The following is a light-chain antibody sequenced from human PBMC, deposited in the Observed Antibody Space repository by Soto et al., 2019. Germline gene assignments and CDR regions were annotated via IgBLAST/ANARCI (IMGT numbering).Light chain of an antibody. J-gene: IGLJ2*01. CDR1: SSDVGGYNY. V-gene: IGLV2-14*01. Sequence: QSALTQPASVSGSPGQSIAISCTGTSSDVGGYNYVSWYQQHPGKAPKLVIYAVTNRPSGVSDRFSGSKSGNTASLTISGLQAEDEADYYCPAYADSSPVVFGGGTKLTVL. CDR2: AVT. CDR3: PAYADSSPVV.